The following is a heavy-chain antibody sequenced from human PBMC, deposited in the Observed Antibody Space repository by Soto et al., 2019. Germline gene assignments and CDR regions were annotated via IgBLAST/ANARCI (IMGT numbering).Heavy chain of an antibody. CDR1: GGSISSSNW. CDR2: IYHSGST. J-gene: IGHJ3*02. Sequence: PSETLSLTCAVSGGSISSSNWWSWVRQPPGKGLEWIGEIYHSGSTNYNPSLKSRVTISVDKSKNQFSLKLSSVTAADTAVYYCARDLTIEQWLVQAAFDIWGQGTMVTVSS. D-gene: IGHD6-19*01. V-gene: IGHV4-4*02. CDR3: ARDLTIEQWLVQAAFDI.